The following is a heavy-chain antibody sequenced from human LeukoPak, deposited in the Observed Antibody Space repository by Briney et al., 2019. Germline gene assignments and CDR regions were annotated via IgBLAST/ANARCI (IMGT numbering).Heavy chain of an antibody. CDR2: IKQDGSEK. D-gene: IGHD6-13*01. J-gene: IGHJ6*03. CDR3: ARVEHSSSWHDYYYYMDV. V-gene: IGHV3-7*01. CDR1: GFTLSSYW. Sequence: GESLRLSCAASGFTLSSYWMSWVRQAPVKGLEWVANIKQDGSEKYYVDSVKGRFTISRDNAKNSLYLQMNSLRAEDTAVYYCARVEHSSSWHDYYYYMDVWGKGTTVTISS.